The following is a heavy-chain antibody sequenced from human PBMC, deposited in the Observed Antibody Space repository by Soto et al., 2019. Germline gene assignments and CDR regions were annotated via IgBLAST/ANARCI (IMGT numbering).Heavy chain of an antibody. V-gene: IGHV4-61*01. CDR1: GGSVSSGSYY. CDR3: ARDMSYYDSSGYYYGNFDY. CDR2: IYYSGST. Sequence: ETLSLTCTVSGGSVSSGSYYWSWIRQPPGKGLEWIGYIYYSGSTNYNPSLKSRVTISVDTSKNQFSLKLSSVTAADTAVYYCARDMSYYDSSGYYYGNFDYWGQGTLVTVS. J-gene: IGHJ4*02. D-gene: IGHD3-22*01.